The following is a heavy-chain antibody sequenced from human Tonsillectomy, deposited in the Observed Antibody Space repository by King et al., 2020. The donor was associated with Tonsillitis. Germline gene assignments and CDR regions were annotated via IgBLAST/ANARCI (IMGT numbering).Heavy chain of an antibody. Sequence: VQLVESGAEVKKPGESLKISCKGSGYSFTNYWIGWVRQMPGKGLEWMGIIYPGDSDTRYSPSFQGQVTISADKSISTAYLQWSSLKASDPSIFYFAGAHCIITSCYPYFYYWGQGTLVTVSS. V-gene: IGHV5-51*01. CDR3: AGAHCIITSCYPYFYY. CDR1: GYSFTNYW. D-gene: IGHD2-2*01. CDR2: IYPGDSDT. J-gene: IGHJ4*02.